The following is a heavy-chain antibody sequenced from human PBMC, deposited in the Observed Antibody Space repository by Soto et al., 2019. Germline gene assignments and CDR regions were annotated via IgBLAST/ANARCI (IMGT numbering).Heavy chain of an antibody. CDR2: ISTYNGNT. D-gene: IGHD4-17*01. CDR3: ARVPTPTHGDSDNNKWFDP. CDR1: GYTFTNFG. J-gene: IGHJ5*02. V-gene: IGHV1-18*04. Sequence: QVQLVQSGAEVKKPGASVKVSCKASGYTFTNFGINWVRQAPGQGLEWMGWISTYNGNTNYAPKLQGRVTMTTDTSTTTAYMELRSLRSDDTAVYYCARVPTPTHGDSDNNKWFDPWGQGTLVTVSS.